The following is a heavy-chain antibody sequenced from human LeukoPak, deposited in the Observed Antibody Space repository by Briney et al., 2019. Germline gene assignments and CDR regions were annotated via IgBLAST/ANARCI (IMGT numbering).Heavy chain of an antibody. V-gene: IGHV1-69*13. CDR2: IIPIFGTA. CDR1: GGTFSSYA. CDR3: ASGDSSGYYPGDFQH. J-gene: IGHJ1*01. Sequence: SVKVSCKASGGTFSSYAISWVRQAPGQGLEWMGGIIPIFGTANYAQKFQGRVTITADESTSTAYMELSSLRSEDTAVYYCASGDSSGYYPGDFQHWGQGTLVTVSS. D-gene: IGHD3-22*01.